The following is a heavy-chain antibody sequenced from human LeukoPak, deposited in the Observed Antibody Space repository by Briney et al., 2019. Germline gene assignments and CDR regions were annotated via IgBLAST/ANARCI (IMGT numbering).Heavy chain of an antibody. V-gene: IGHV3-7*01. CDR2: INQNGGET. Sequence: GGSLRLSCAASGFTFRNYWMSWVREAPGKGLEWAANINQNGGETYYVDPVKGRFTISRDNAKNSLYLQMNSLRAEDTAVYYCATPPSDRGTSPGFYFHYWGQGALVTVSS. CDR3: ATPPSDRGTSPGFYFHY. D-gene: IGHD1-14*01. J-gene: IGHJ4*02. CDR1: GFTFRNYW.